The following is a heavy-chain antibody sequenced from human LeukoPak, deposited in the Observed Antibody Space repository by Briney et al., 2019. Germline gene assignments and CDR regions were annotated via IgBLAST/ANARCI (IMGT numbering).Heavy chain of an antibody. J-gene: IGHJ3*02. CDR1: GGTFSSYA. V-gene: IGHV1-69*04. Sequence: GASVKVSCKASGGTFSSYAISWVRQAPGQGLEWMGRIIPILGIANYAQKFQGRVTITADKSTSTAYMELSSLRSEDTAVYYCARDPGYYDSKPKNAFDIWGQGTMVTVSS. D-gene: IGHD3-22*01. CDR3: ARDPGYYDSKPKNAFDI. CDR2: IIPILGIA.